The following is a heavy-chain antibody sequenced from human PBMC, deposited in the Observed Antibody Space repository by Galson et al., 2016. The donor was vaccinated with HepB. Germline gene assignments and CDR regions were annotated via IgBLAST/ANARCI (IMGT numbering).Heavy chain of an antibody. CDR2: IYWDDDK. V-gene: IGHV2-5*02. J-gene: IGHJ6*02. Sequence: PALVKPTQTLTLPCTLSGVSLSTRGVAVVWLRQTPGKALEWLGLIYWDDDKRYSPSLKSRITIPKDTSKNQVVLTMTNVDPVDTATYFCAHRHPRVGNDLDVWGQGTTVTVSS. CDR1: GVSLSTRGVA. D-gene: IGHD1-26*01. CDR3: AHRHPRVGNDLDV.